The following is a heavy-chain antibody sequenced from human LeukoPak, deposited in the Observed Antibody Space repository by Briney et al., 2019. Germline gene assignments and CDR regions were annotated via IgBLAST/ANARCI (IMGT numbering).Heavy chain of an antibody. V-gene: IGHV4-34*01. CDR3: ARVSGYDWESFYDY. J-gene: IGHJ4*02. Sequence: SETLSLTCAVYGGSFSGYYWSWIRQPPGKGLEWIGEINHSGSTNYNPSLKSRVTISVDTSKNRFSLKLSSVTAADTAVYYCARVSGYDWESFYDYWGQGTLVTVSS. CDR1: GGSFSGYY. CDR2: INHSGST. D-gene: IGHD5-12*01.